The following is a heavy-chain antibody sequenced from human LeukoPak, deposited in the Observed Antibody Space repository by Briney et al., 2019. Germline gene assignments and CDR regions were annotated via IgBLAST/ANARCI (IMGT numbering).Heavy chain of an antibody. V-gene: IGHV3-23*01. D-gene: IGHD2-15*01. CDR2: ITASGDCT. CDR1: GFTFSSYG. Sequence: GGTLRLSCAASGFTFSSYGMSWVRQAPGKGLEWVSGITASGDCTYYADSVKGRFTMSRDNSKNTVYLQMNSLRVDDTAVYYCARRDIVVIVSASDYWGQGTLVTVSS. CDR3: ARRDIVVIVSASDY. J-gene: IGHJ4*02.